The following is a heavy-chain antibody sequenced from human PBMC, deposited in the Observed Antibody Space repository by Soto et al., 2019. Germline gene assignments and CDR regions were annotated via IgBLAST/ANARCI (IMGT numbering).Heavy chain of an antibody. CDR1: GGSISSSSYY. CDR3: ARLGTSYYYDSSGYREVYYYHYGMDV. V-gene: IGHV4-39*01. Sequence: PSETLSLTCTVSGGSISSSSYYWGWIRQPPGKGLEWIGSTYYSGSTYYNPSLKSRVTISVDTSKNQFSLKLSSVTAADTAVYYCARLGTSYYYDSSGYREVYYYHYGMDVWGQGTTVTVSS. J-gene: IGHJ6*02. D-gene: IGHD3-22*01. CDR2: TYYSGST.